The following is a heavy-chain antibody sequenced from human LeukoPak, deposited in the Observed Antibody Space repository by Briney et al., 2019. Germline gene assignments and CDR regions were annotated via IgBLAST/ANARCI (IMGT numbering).Heavy chain of an antibody. V-gene: IGHV3-48*01. CDR3: ARDQLTYCSSTSCYEIPPG. CDR1: GFIFCSYS. J-gene: IGHJ4*02. Sequence: GGPVRLSCAASGFIFCSYSMNWLRQSPGKGLEWVSYIISSRCTIYYADSVKGRFTISRDNAKNSMYLQMNRLRAEDTAVYYSARDQLTYCSSTSCYEIPPGWGQGTLVTVSS. D-gene: IGHD2-2*01. CDR2: IISSRCTI.